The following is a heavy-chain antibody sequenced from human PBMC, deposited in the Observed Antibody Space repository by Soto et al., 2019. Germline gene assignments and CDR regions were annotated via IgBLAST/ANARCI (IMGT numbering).Heavy chain of an antibody. CDR3: ATFVVPASIGFGYYYYGMDV. CDR2: ITLIFGTA. Sequence: QVQLVQSGAEVKKPGSSVKVSCKASGGTSSSNAISWVRQAPGQGLEWMGGITLIFGTANYAQKFQGRVTITADESTNTAHMELSSLRSEDTAVYYCATFVVPASIGFGYYYYGMDVWGQGTTVTV. V-gene: IGHV1-69*01. CDR1: GGTSSSNA. J-gene: IGHJ6*02. D-gene: IGHD2-2*02.